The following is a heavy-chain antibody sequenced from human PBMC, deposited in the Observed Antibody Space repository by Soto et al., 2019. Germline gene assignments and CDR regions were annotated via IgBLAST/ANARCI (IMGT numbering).Heavy chain of an antibody. CDR2: ISYDGNYI. D-gene: IGHD3-16*01. V-gene: IGHV3-30*18. Sequence: QVQLVESGGGVVQPGASLRLSCEASGFAFSSYAMHWVRQAPGKGLEWEGVISYDGNYIYYADSVKARFTISRDNSKNTLYVQVNSLRPEDTAVYYCAKGILSATIGPYAMDVWGQGTTVTVSS. CDR1: GFAFSSYA. J-gene: IGHJ6*02. CDR3: AKGILSATIGPYAMDV.